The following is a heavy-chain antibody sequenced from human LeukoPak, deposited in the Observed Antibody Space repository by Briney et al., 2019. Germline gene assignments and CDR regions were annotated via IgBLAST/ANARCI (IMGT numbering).Heavy chain of an antibody. CDR1: GFTFSSYE. J-gene: IGHJ6*02. D-gene: IGHD5-24*01. V-gene: IGHV3-48*03. CDR3: ARRMRLQFRGLYYYYGMDV. CDR2: ISSSGSTI. Sequence: HAGGSLRLSCAASGFTFSSYEMNWVRQAPGKGLEWVSYISSSGSTIYYADSVKGRFTISRDNAKNSLYLQMNSLRAEDTAVYYCARRMRLQFRGLYYYYGMDVWGQGTTVTVSS.